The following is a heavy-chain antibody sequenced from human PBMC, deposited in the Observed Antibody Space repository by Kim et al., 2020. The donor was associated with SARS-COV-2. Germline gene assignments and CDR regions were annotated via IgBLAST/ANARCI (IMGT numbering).Heavy chain of an antibody. CDR3: ANTISPYYYDSSGFRTHDAFDI. CDR2: IWYDGSNK. CDR1: GFTFSSYG. Sequence: GGSLRLSCAASGFTFSSYGMHWVRQAPGKGLEWVAVIWYDGSNKYYADSVKGRFTISRDNSKNTLYLQMNSLRAEDTAVYYCANTISPYYYDSSGFRTHDAFDIWGQGTMVTVSS. J-gene: IGHJ3*02. V-gene: IGHV3-33*06. D-gene: IGHD3-22*01.